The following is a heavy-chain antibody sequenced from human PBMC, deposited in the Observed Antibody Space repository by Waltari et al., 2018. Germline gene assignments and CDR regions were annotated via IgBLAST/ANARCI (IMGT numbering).Heavy chain of an antibody. CDR2: WYPGDSDI. D-gene: IGHD1-26*01. Sequence: EVQLVQSGAEVKKPGESLKISCKGSGYNFTNYWIGWVRQMSGKGLEWMGIWYPGDSDIRYSPSFQGQVTISADKSITTAYLQWSSLKASDTAMYYCVRGLSGAGAFDIWGQGTMVTVSS. CDR3: VRGLSGAGAFDI. J-gene: IGHJ3*02. CDR1: GYNFTNYW. V-gene: IGHV5-51*01.